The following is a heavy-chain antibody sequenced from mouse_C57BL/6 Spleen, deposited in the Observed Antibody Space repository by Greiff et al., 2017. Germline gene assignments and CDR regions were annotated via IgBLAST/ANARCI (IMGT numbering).Heavy chain of an antibody. CDR3: TRVWGLDYAMDY. CDR2: ISSGGDYI. V-gene: IGHV5-9-1*02. CDR1: GFTFSSYA. J-gene: IGHJ4*01. Sequence: EVQLVESGEGLVKPGGSLKLSCAASGFTFSSYAMSWVRQTPEKRLEWVAYISSGGDYIYYADTVKGRFTISRDNARNTLYLQMSSLKSEDTAMYYCTRVWGLDYAMDYWGQGTSVTVSS. D-gene: IGHD4-1*01.